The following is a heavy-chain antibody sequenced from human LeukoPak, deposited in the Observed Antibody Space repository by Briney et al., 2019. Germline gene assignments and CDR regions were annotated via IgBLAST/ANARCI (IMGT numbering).Heavy chain of an antibody. CDR2: IYYSGST. D-gene: IGHD3-22*01. V-gene: IGHV4-31*03. CDR1: GGSISSGGYY. J-gene: IGHJ6*02. Sequence: SETLSLTCTVSGGSISSGGYYWSWIRQHPGKGLEWIGYIYYSGSTYYNPSLKSRVTISVDTSKNQFSLKLSSVTAADTAVYYCARGVIVVGPGYYGMDVWGQGTTVTVSS. CDR3: ARGVIVVGPGYYGMDV.